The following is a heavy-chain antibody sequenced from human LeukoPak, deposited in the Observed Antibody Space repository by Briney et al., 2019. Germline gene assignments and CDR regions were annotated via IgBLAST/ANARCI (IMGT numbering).Heavy chain of an antibody. D-gene: IGHD1-26*01. V-gene: IGHV1-18*01. CDR1: GYTFTSYG. J-gene: IGHJ6*02. Sequence: GESLKISCKASGYTFTSYGISWVRQAPGQGLEWMGWISAYNGNTNYAQKLQGRVTMTTDTSTSTAYMELRSLRSDDTAVYYCARVVYRYSGSYYYYYGMDVWGQGTTVTVSS. CDR3: ARVVYRYSGSYYYYYGMDV. CDR2: ISAYNGNT.